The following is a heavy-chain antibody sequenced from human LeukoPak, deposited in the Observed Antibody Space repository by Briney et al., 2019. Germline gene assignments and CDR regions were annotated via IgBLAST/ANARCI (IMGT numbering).Heavy chain of an antibody. V-gene: IGHV4-38-2*02. J-gene: IGHJ6*03. CDR1: GYSISSGYY. Sequence: KPSETLSLTCTVSGYSISSGYYWGWIRQPPGKGLEWIGSIYHSGSTYYNPSLKSRVTISVDTSKNQFSLKLSSVTAADTAVYYCARSSGPWYYYYYMDVWGKGTTVTVSS. D-gene: IGHD6-19*01. CDR2: IYHSGST. CDR3: ARSSGPWYYYYYMDV.